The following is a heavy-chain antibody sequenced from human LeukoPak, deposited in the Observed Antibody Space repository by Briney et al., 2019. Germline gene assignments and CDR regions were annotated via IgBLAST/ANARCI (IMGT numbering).Heavy chain of an antibody. V-gene: IGHV3-30-3*01. CDR1: GFTFNSYA. Sequence: GGSLRLSCAASGFTFNSYAMHWVRQAPGKGLEWVTLISYDGSNKYYADSVKGRFTISRDNSKNTLYLQMNSLRPEDTALYYCAKDIAPTVTPRIDYWGQGTLVTVSS. CDR3: AKDIAPTVTPRIDY. D-gene: IGHD4-17*01. CDR2: ISYDGSNK. J-gene: IGHJ4*02.